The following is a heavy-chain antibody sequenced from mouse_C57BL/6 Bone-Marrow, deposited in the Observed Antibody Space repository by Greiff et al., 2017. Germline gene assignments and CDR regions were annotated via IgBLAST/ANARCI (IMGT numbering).Heavy chain of an antibody. Sequence: QVQLKQPGAELVKPGASVKVSCKASGYTFTSYWMHWVKQRPGQGLEWIGRIHPSDSDTNYNQKFKGKATLTVDKSSSTAYMQLSSLTSEDSAVYYCAIKLTGTAYWYFDVWGTGTTVTVSS. D-gene: IGHD4-1*01. CDR1: GYTFTSYW. V-gene: IGHV1-74*01. CDR3: AIKLTGTAYWYFDV. J-gene: IGHJ1*03. CDR2: IHPSDSDT.